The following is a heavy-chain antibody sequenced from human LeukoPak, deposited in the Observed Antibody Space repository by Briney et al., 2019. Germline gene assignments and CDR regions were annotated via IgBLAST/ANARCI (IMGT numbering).Heavy chain of an antibody. J-gene: IGHJ4*02. CDR1: GFTFSSYG. D-gene: IGHD6-19*01. Sequence: GSLRLSCAASGFTFSSYGMHWVRQAPGKGLEWVAVISYDGSNKYYADSVKGRFTISRDNSKNTLYLQMNSLRAEDTAVYYCAVTFGYSSGWYYFDYWGQGTLVTVSS. V-gene: IGHV3-30*03. CDR2: ISYDGSNK. CDR3: AVTFGYSSGWYYFDY.